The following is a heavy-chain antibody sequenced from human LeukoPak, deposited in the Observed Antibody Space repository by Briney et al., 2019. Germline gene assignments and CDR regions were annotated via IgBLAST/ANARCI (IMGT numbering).Heavy chain of an antibody. CDR3: AKDWSQLAPEFDY. J-gene: IGHJ4*02. Sequence: SETLSLTCTVSGGSISTYYWSWIRQSQGKGLEWIGNIYYSGSTYYNPSLKSRVTMSVDTSKNQFSLKLSSVTAADTAVYYCAKDWSQLAPEFDYWGQGTLVTVSS. CDR2: IYYSGST. CDR1: GGSISTYY. V-gene: IGHV4-59*12. D-gene: IGHD6-13*01.